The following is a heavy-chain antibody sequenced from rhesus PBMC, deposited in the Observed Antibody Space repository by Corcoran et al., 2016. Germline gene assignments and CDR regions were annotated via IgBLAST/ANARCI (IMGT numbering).Heavy chain of an antibody. J-gene: IGHJ4*01. CDR3: ERDRDYGTFDY. CDR1: GYTFTDYY. D-gene: IGHD4-29*01. CDR2: INQKNGGP. Sequence: QVQLVQSGAEVKKPGSLVKVSCKASGYTFTDYYMHWVRQAPGQGHEWMEEINQKNGGPNKTQKFQARVTMTRNTSTSTGYMELSSLRSEDTAVYYCERDRDYGTFDYWGQGVLVTVSS. V-gene: IGHV1-138*01.